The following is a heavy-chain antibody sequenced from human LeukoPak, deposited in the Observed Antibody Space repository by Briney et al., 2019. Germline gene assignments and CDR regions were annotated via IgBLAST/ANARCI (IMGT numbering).Heavy chain of an antibody. CDR1: GGSFSGYY. J-gene: IGHJ4*02. Sequence: SETLSLTCAVYGGSFSGYYWSWIRQPPGKGLEWIGYIYYSGSTNYNPSLKSRVTISVDTSKNQFSLKLSSVTAADTAVCYCARGPLRWLQPHVDYWGQGTLVTVSS. CDR2: IYYSGST. CDR3: ARGPLRWLQPHVDY. V-gene: IGHV4-59*01. D-gene: IGHD5-24*01.